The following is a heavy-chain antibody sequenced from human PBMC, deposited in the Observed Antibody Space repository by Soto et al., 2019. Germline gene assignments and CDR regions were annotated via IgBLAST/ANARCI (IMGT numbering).Heavy chain of an antibody. V-gene: IGHV3-9*01. CDR1: VFTFDDYA. CDR3: AKDLRTSWIFGNFDS. J-gene: IGHJ4*02. Sequence: GWSLRLSCASSVFTFDDYAMHWVRQAPGKGLEWVSGIAFNSGNTAYADSVKGRFTISRDNAKNSLYLQMNSLRAEDTALYYCAKDLRTSWIFGNFDSWGQGTLVTVSS. CDR2: IAFNSGNT. D-gene: IGHD3-3*01.